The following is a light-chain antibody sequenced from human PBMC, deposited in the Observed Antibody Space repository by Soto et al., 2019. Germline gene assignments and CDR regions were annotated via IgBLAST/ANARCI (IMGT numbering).Light chain of an antibody. CDR3: QQYHIWPPWT. CDR2: GAS. CDR1: QSIRSN. Sequence: EIVMTQSPDTLPLSPGEGATLSCRVSQSIRSNLAWYQQRPGQAPRLLMYGASTRADGIPARFTGSGSGTEFTLTISSLQSEDFAVYYCQQYHIWPPWTSGQGTKVELK. J-gene: IGKJ1*01. V-gene: IGKV3-15*01.